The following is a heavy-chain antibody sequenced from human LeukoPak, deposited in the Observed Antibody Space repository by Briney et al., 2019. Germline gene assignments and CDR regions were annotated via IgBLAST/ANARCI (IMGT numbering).Heavy chain of an antibody. CDR3: ARDLRL. V-gene: IGHV3-21*01. CDR1: GFTFSSFS. J-gene: IGHJ4*02. Sequence: GGSLRLSCAASGFTFSSFSMNRVRQAPGKGLEWVSSITSSSNYIYYASSVRGRFTTSRDNAKNSLYLQMNSLRAEDTAVYYCARDLRLWGQGTLVTVSS. CDR2: ITSSSNYI.